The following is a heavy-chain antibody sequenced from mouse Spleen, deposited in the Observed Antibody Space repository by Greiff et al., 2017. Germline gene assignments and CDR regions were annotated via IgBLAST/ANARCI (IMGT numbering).Heavy chain of an antibody. CDR3: ARDYYGRGDY. CDR1: GFTFSSFG. D-gene: IGHD1-1*01. Sequence: EVQLVESGGGLVQPGGSRKLSCAASGFTFSSFGMHWVRQAPEKGLEWVAYISSGSSTIYYADTVKGRFTISRDNPKNTLFLQMTSLRSEDTAMYYCARDYYGRGDYWGQGTSVTVSS. V-gene: IGHV5-17*02. J-gene: IGHJ4*01. CDR2: ISSGSSTI.